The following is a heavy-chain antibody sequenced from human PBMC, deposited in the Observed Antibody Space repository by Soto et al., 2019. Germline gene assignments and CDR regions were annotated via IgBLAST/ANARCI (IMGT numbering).Heavy chain of an antibody. V-gene: IGHV1-69*13. CDR3: ARPGGEDTAMAPFDY. J-gene: IGHJ4*02. Sequence: GASVKVSCKASGGTFSSYAISWVRQAPGQGLEWMGGIIPIFGTANYAQKFQGRVTITADESTSTAYMELSSLRSEDTAVYYCARPGGEDTAMAPFDYWGQGTLVTVSS. CDR1: GGTFSSYA. D-gene: IGHD5-18*01. CDR2: IIPIFGTA.